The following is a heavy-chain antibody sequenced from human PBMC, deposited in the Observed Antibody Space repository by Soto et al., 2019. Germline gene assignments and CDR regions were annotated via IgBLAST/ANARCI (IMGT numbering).Heavy chain of an antibody. CDR1: GFTFSSYG. Sequence: QVQLVESGGGVVQPGRSLRLSCAASGFTFSSYGMHWVRQAPGKGLEWVAVISYDGSNKYYADSVKGRFTISRDNSKNTLYLQMNSLRAEDTAVYYCAKATHTRVGATRRPPTGYWGQGTLVTVSS. CDR3: AKATHTRVGATRRPPTGY. J-gene: IGHJ4*02. V-gene: IGHV3-30*18. CDR2: ISYDGSNK. D-gene: IGHD1-26*01.